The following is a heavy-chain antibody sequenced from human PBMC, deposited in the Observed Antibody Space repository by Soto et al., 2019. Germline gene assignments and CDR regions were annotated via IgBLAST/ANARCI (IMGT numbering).Heavy chain of an antibody. D-gene: IGHD6-19*01. CDR3: AKEARVGLTWLVMGH. J-gene: IGHJ4*02. V-gene: IGHV3-9*01. CDR1: GFTFDDDA. Sequence: PVGSLTLSCAASGFTFDDDAMRWVRQAPGKGLEWVSGISWNSSTICYADSVKGRFTISRDNTKNSLYLQMNSLRAEETALYYCAKEARVGLTWLVMGHRGQGTLVTVSS. CDR2: ISWNSSTI.